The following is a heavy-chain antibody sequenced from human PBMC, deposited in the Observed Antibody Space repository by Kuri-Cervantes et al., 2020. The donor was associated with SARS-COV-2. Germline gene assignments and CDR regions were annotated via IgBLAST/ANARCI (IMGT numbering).Heavy chain of an antibody. Sequence: ESLKISCTVSSGSISSYYWSWIRQPPGKGLEWIGYIYYSGSTNYNPSLKSRVTISVDTSKNQFSLKLSSVTAADTAVYYCARGGTYYYGSGSYYRYYYYGMDVWGQGTTVTVSS. CDR2: IYYSGST. J-gene: IGHJ6*02. D-gene: IGHD3-10*01. V-gene: IGHV4-59*01. CDR1: SGSISSYY. CDR3: ARGGTYYYGSGSYYRYYYYGMDV.